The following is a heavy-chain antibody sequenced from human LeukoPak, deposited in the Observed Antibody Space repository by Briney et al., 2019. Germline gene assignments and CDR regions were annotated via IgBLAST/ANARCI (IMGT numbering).Heavy chain of an antibody. D-gene: IGHD2-15*01. CDR1: GFTFSNYW. CDR2: IYYSGST. CDR3: ATGLVAATFFDY. V-gene: IGHV4-4*02. J-gene: IGHJ4*02. Sequence: GSLRLSCAASGFTFSNYWMSWVRQPPGKGLEWIGSIYYSGSTYYNPSLKSRVTISVDTSKNQFSLKLSSVTAGGTAVYYCATGLVAATFFDYWGQGTLVTVSS.